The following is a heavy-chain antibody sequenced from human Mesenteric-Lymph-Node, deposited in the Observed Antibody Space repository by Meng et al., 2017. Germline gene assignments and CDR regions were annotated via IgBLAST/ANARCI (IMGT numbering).Heavy chain of an antibody. CDR2: ISSSGHSI. Sequence: GGSLRLSCAASGFTFSSYEMNWVRQAPGKGLEWVSYISSSGHSIYYTDSVKGRFTISRDNSKNTLYLQMNSLRAEDTAVYYCARDGYYGMDVWGQGTTVTVSS. CDR3: ARDGYYGMDV. V-gene: IGHV3-48*03. J-gene: IGHJ6*02. CDR1: GFTFSSYE.